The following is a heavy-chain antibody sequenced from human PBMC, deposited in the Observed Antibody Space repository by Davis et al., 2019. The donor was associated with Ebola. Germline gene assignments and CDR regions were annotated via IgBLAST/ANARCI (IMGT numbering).Heavy chain of an antibody. J-gene: IGHJ2*01. CDR1: RFTFNNYA. D-gene: IGHD4-17*01. V-gene: IGHV3-15*01. Sequence: GGSLRLSCAASRFTFNNYAMSWVRQAPGKGLEWVGRIKSKTDGGTTDYAAPVKGRFAMSRDDSKNTLYLQMNSLKIEDTAVYYCTTLSTVTTVYFDLWGRGTLVTVSS. CDR2: IKSKTDGGTT. CDR3: TTLSTVTTVYFDL.